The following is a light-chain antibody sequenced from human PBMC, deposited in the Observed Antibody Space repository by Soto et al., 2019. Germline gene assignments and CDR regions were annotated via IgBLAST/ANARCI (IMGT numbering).Light chain of an antibody. CDR1: QSISDW. V-gene: IGKV1-5*03. J-gene: IGKJ1*01. CDR2: QVS. Sequence: DILMTQSPSTLSASIGDRVTITCRASQSISDWLAWFQQKPGMAPKLLISQVSYLESGVTSRFSGSGSGTEFTFTSGSLPPDDFSTFYCQQYESYSRAFDQGTKVEIK. CDR3: QQYESYSRA.